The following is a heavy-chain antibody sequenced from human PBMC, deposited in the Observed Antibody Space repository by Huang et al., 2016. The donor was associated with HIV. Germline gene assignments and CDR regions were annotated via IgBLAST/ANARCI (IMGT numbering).Heavy chain of an antibody. V-gene: IGHV3-30*18. CDR1: GFSFSDSG. J-gene: IGHJ4*02. Sequence: QVQLVESGGGVVEPGRSLRVSCAASGFSFSDSGMHGVRQAPGKGREVGAVRSYDGRNKFYADSVKGRFTISRDNSKNTVYLQMNSLRAGDTAVYYCAKDRRAYYYGSGIEYWGQGARVTVSS. CDR3: AKDRRAYYYGSGIEY. D-gene: IGHD3-10*01. CDR2: RSYDGRNK.